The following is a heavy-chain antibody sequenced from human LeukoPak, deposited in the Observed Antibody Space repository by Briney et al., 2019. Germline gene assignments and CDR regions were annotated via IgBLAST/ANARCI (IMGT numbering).Heavy chain of an antibody. Sequence: GGSLRLSCAASGFTFSDYYMSWIRQAPGKGLEWVSYISSSSSYIYCADSVKGRFTISRDNAKNSLYLQMNSLRAEDTAVYYCARDASYYDILTGWDYYYYGMDVWGQGTTVTVSS. V-gene: IGHV3-11*06. CDR2: ISSSSSYI. CDR3: ARDASYYDILTGWDYYYYGMDV. D-gene: IGHD3-9*01. CDR1: GFTFSDYY. J-gene: IGHJ6*02.